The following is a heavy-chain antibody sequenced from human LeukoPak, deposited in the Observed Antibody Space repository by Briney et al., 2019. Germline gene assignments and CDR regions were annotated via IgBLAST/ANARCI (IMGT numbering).Heavy chain of an antibody. CDR2: ISGSGGTT. Sequence: GGSLRLSCAASGFTFSSCSMNWVRQAPGQGLDWVSAISGSGGTTYYADSVKGRFNIFRDNSKNTLYMQMNSLRAEDTAVYYCARAAGGSSYDRMDVWGQGTTVTVSS. CDR1: GFTFSSCS. V-gene: IGHV3-23*01. D-gene: IGHD3-22*01. CDR3: ARAAGGSSYDRMDV. J-gene: IGHJ6*02.